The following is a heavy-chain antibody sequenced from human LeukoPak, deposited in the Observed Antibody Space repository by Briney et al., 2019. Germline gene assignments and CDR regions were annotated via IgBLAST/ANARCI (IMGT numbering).Heavy chain of an antibody. CDR1: GYTFTGYY. V-gene: IGHV1-2*02. Sequence: GASVKVSCKASGYTFTGYYMHWVRQAPGQGLEWMGWINPNSGGTNYAQKFQGRVTMTRDTSISTAYMELSRLRSDDTAVYYCARGPLVRGVVIKGAFDVWGQGTMVTVSS. CDR3: ARGPLVRGVVIKGAFDV. J-gene: IGHJ3*01. D-gene: IGHD3-10*01. CDR2: INPNSGGT.